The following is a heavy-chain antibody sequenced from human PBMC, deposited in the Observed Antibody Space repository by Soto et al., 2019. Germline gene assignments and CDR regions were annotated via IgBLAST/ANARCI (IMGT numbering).Heavy chain of an antibody. CDR3: AREGRSSYSSGWYYFDY. J-gene: IGHJ4*02. Sequence: ASVKVSCKASGYTFTSYYMHWVRQAPGQGLEWMGIINPSGGSTSYAQKFQDRVTMTRDTSTSTVYMELSSLRSEDTAVYYCAREGRSSYSSGWYYFDYWGQGTLVTVSS. V-gene: IGHV1-46*01. CDR1: GYTFTSYY. D-gene: IGHD6-19*01. CDR2: INPSGGST.